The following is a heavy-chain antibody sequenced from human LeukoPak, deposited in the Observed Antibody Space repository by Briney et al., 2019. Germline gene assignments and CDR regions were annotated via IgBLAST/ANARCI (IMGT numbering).Heavy chain of an antibody. CDR1: GFTLSSYG. J-gene: IGHJ4*02. CDR3: ASLTGLDY. D-gene: IGHD3-16*01. CDR2: INSDGSST. V-gene: IGHV3-74*01. Sequence: GGSLRLSCAASGFTLSSYGMHWVRQAPGKGLVWVSRINSDGSSTSHADSVKGRFTISRDNAKNTLHLQMNSLRVEDTAVYYCASLTGLDYWGQGTLVTVSS.